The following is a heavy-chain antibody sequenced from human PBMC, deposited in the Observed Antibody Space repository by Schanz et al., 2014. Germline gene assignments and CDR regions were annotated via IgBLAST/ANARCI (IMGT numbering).Heavy chain of an antibody. CDR2: IYWNFAKI. Sequence: EVQLVESGGGLVQPGRSLRLSCAASGFTFDEYGMHWVRQAPGKGLEWVAGIYWNFAKIDYADSVKGRFFISRDNAKKSLYLQMNSLRVEDTGVYYCARVRGSGSYSFHYLDLWGQGTLVTVAS. J-gene: IGHJ4*02. V-gene: IGHV3-9*01. CDR3: ARVRGSGSYSFHYLDL. D-gene: IGHD1-26*01. CDR1: GFTFDEYG.